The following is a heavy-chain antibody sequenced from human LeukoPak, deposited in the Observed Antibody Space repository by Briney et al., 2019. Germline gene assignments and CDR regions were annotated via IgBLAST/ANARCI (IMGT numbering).Heavy chain of an antibody. CDR2: INHSGST. J-gene: IGHJ6*02. D-gene: IGHD2-21*02. CDR3: ARGHLAYCGGDCYSNYYGMDV. V-gene: IGHV4-34*01. CDR1: GGSFSGYY. Sequence: PSETLSLTCAVYGGSFSGYYWSWVRQPPGKGLEWIGEINHSGSTNYNPSLKSRVTISVDTSKNQFSLKLSSVTAADTAVYYCARGHLAYCGGDCYSNYYGMDVWGQGTTVTVSS.